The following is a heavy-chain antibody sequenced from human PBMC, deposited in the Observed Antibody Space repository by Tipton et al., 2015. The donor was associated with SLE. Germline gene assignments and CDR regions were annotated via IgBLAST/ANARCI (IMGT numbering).Heavy chain of an antibody. D-gene: IGHD3-22*01. J-gene: IGHJ4*02. CDR2: IFHSGST. V-gene: IGHV4-38-2*02. CDR3: AGEDSNGTAFDY. Sequence: TLSLTCSVSGYPISSGYYWGWIRQPPGKGLEWIGSIFHSGSTYYNPSLKSRVTMSVDTSKNQFSLTLRSVTAADTAVYYCAGEDSNGTAFDYWGQGTLVTLSP. CDR1: GYPISSGYY.